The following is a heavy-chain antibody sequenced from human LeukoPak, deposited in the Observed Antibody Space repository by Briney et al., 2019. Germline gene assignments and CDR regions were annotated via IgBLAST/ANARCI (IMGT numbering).Heavy chain of an antibody. CDR3: AKFSAVWGTFDY. CDR1: GFTFSTYG. V-gene: IGHV3-23*01. Sequence: GGSLRLSCAASGFTFSTYGMSWVRQAPGKGLEWVSGIGGSGVATYYADSVKGRFTISRDNSKSTLYLQMNSLRAEDTAVYYCAKFSAVWGTFDYWGQGILVTVPS. CDR2: IGGSGVAT. J-gene: IGHJ4*02. D-gene: IGHD3-16*01.